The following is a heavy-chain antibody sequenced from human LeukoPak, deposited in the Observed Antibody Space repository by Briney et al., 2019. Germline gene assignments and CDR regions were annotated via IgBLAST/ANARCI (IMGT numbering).Heavy chain of an antibody. J-gene: IGHJ4*02. CDR3: AKGGNGDYFDY. Sequence: GGSLKLSCAASGFTFDDYTMHWVRQAPGKVLEWVSLISWDGGSTYYADSVKGRFTISRDNSKNSLYLQMNSLRTEDTALYYCAKGGNGDYFDYWGQGALVTVSS. D-gene: IGHD1-1*01. CDR1: GFTFDDYT. CDR2: ISWDGGST. V-gene: IGHV3-43*01.